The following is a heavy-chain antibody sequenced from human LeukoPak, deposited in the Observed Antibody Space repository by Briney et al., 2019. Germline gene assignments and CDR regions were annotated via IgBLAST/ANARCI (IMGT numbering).Heavy chain of an antibody. V-gene: IGHV4-59*08. Sequence: SETLSLTCTVSGGSISSYYWSWVRQSPGTGLEWIGYIYVTGTRYNPYLQSRVTISVDRSRNQFFLKMTSVTAADTAVYYCARHIGGGIEDMDVWGRGTKATVSS. J-gene: IGHJ6*03. D-gene: IGHD3-16*02. CDR2: IYVTGT. CDR3: ARHIGGGIEDMDV. CDR1: GGSISSYY.